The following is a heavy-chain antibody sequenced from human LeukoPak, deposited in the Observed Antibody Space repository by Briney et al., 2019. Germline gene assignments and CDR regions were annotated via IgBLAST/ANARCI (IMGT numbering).Heavy chain of an antibody. CDR3: ARDGRSVGAPDY. D-gene: IGHD1-26*01. CDR1: GGTFSSYA. Sequence: GASVKVSCKASGGTFSSYAISWVRQAPGQGLEWMGRIIPILGIANYAQKFQGRVTMTRDTSTSTVYMELSSLRSEDTAVYYCARDGRSVGAPDYWGQGTLVTVSS. CDR2: IIPILGIA. J-gene: IGHJ4*02. V-gene: IGHV1-69*04.